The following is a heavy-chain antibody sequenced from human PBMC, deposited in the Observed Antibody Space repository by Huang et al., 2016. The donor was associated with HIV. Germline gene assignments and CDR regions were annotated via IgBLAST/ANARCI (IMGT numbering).Heavy chain of an antibody. CDR3: ARQGLWLPPTDPFDY. D-gene: IGHD3-10*01. Sequence: EVHLVQSGAEVKEPGESLKISCQASGYNFDSYWIGWVRQMPGKGLECMGVIYPIDSDTRYAPSFQGQVTISADQSINTAYLQWSSLKASDTAIYFCARQGLWLPPTDPFDYWGQGTPVTVSA. CDR1: GYNFDSYW. V-gene: IGHV5-51*01. CDR2: IYPIDSDT. J-gene: IGHJ4*02.